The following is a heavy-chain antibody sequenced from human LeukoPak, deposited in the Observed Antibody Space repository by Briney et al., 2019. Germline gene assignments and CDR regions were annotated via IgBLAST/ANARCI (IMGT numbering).Heavy chain of an antibody. J-gene: IGHJ4*02. D-gene: IGHD6-19*01. V-gene: IGHV3-23*01. Sequence: PGGSLRLSCAASGFTFSNSAMGWVRQAPGKGLEWVSSISGSGRGGGTKYADSVKGRFTIPRDNSKNTLYLQMNSLRAEDTAVYYCARRSGIAVAGAFDYWGQGTLVTVSS. CDR1: GFTFSNSA. CDR3: ARRSGIAVAGAFDY. CDR2: ISGSGRGGGT.